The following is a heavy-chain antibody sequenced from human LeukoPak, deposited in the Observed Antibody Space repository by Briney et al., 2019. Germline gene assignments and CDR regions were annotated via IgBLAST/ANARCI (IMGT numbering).Heavy chain of an antibody. CDR3: AGGTAMVAPYFDY. CDR2: IYYSGST. V-gene: IGHV4-59*01. D-gene: IGHD5-18*01. CDR1: GGSISSYY. J-gene: IGHJ4*02. Sequence: SETLSLTCTVSGGSISSYYWSWIRQPPGKGLEWIGYIYYSGSTNYNPSLKSRVTISVDTSKNQFSLKLSSVTAADTAVYYCAGGTAMVAPYFDYWGQGTLVTVSS.